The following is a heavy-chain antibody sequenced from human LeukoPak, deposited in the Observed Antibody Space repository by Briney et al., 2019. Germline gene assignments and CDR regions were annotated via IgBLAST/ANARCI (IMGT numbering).Heavy chain of an antibody. D-gene: IGHD2-2*01. J-gene: IGHJ4*02. CDR1: GFTFDDYA. V-gene: IGHV3-9*01. CDR2: ISWNSGSI. CDR3: ARRVVVPAAPYYFDY. Sequence: PGGSLRLSCAASGFTFDDYAMHWVRQAPGKGLEWVSGISWNSGSIGYADSVKGRFTISRDNAKNTLYLQMSSLRAEDTAVYYCARRVVVPAAPYYFDYWGQGTLVTVSS.